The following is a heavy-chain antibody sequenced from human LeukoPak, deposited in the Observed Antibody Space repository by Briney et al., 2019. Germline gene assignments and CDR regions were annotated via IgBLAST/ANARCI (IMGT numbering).Heavy chain of an antibody. V-gene: IGHV3-74*01. J-gene: IGHJ4*02. CDR2: INSDGSST. CDR1: GFTFSSYW. Sequence: PGGSLRLSCAASGFTFSSYWMHWVRQAPGKGLVWVSRINSDGSSTSYADSVKGRITISRGNAKNTLYLQMNSLRAEDTAVYYCARVGYSSGWYIDYWGQGTQVTVSS. D-gene: IGHD6-13*01. CDR3: ARVGYSSGWYIDY.